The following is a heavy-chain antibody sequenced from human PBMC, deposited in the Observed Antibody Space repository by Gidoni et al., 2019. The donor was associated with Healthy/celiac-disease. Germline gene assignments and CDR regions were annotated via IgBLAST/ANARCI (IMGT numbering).Heavy chain of an antibody. D-gene: IGHD2-2*01. Sequence: QVQLVESGGGVVQPGRSLRLSCAASGFPFSSYAMHWVRQAPGKGLAWVAVISYDGSNKYYADSVKGRFTISRDNSKNTLYLQMNSLRAEDTAVYYCARSTGGYYYYGMDVWGQGTTVTVSS. CDR3: ARSTGGYYYYGMDV. CDR1: GFPFSSYA. V-gene: IGHV3-30-3*01. CDR2: ISYDGSNK. J-gene: IGHJ6*02.